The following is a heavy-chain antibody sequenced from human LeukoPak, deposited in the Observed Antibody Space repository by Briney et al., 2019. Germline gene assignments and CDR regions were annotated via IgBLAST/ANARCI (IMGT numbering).Heavy chain of an antibody. V-gene: IGHV3-30*18. CDR2: ISYDGSNK. CDR3: AKGRGYSYGEGDY. D-gene: IGHD5-18*01. J-gene: IGHJ4*02. Sequence: GGSLRLSCAASGFTFSSYGMHRVRQAPGKGLEWVAVISYDGSNKYYADSVRGRFTISRDNSKNTLYLQMNSLRAEDTAVYYCAKGRGYSYGEGDYWGQGTLVTVSS. CDR1: GFTFSSYG.